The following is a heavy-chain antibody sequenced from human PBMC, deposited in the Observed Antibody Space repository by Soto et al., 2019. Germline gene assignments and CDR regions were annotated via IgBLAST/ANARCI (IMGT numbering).Heavy chain of an antibody. J-gene: IGHJ5*02. CDR1: GFMFDRYA. D-gene: IGHD1-20*01. CDR3: AKDDPSTNSWTPDL. CDR2: ISGSDGQT. Sequence: GGSLRLSCVGSGFMFDRYAMTWVRRAPGKGLDWVSAISGSDGQTFYADSVRGRFTVSRDNFRNAVYLHMNSLRVEDTAVYYCAKDDPSTNSWTPDLWGQGTLVTVSS. V-gene: IGHV3-23*01.